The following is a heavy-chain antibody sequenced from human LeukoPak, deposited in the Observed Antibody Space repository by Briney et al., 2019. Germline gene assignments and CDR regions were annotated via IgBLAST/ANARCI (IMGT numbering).Heavy chain of an antibody. CDR3: ARDCSSTSCYLITPYDS. Sequence: PGGSLRLSCAASGSTFSSYSMNWVRHAPGKGLEWVSSISSSSSYIYYADSVKGRFTISRDNAKNSLYLQMNSLRAEDTAVYYCARDCSSTSCYLITPYDSRGQGTLVTVSS. CDR1: GSTFSSYS. V-gene: IGHV3-21*01. J-gene: IGHJ4*02. CDR2: ISSSSSYI. D-gene: IGHD2-2*01.